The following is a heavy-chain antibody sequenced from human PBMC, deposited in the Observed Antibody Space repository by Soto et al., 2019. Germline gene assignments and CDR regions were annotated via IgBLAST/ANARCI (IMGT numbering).Heavy chain of an antibody. J-gene: IGHJ5*02. D-gene: IGHD6-13*01. V-gene: IGHV1-3*01. CDR2: ISAYNGNT. CDR3: AREMWAAAGGINWFDP. Sequence: SVKGSCKASGYTFTSYAMHWVRQAPGQGLEWMGWISAYNGNTNYAQKLQGRVTINPDTSKNQFSLQLNSVTPEDTAVYYCAREMWAAAGGINWFDPWGQGTLVTVSS. CDR1: GYTFTSYA.